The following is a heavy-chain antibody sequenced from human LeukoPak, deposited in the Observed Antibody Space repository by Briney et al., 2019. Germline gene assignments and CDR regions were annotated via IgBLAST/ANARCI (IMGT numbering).Heavy chain of an antibody. V-gene: IGHV3-21*04. J-gene: IGHJ5*01. D-gene: IGHD5-12*01. CDR3: VKDKHRDGYTYGVYDS. Sequence: GGSLRLSCAASGFTFSSYSMNWVRQAPRKGLEWVSSISSSSSYIYYADSVKGRFTISRDNAKNSLDLQMSSLRPEDTALYYCVKDKHRDGYTYGVYDSWGQGTLITVSS. CDR2: ISSSSSYI. CDR1: GFTFSSYS.